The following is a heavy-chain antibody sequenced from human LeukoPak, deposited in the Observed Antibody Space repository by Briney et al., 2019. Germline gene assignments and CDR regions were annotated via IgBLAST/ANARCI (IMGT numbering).Heavy chain of an antibody. J-gene: IGHJ5*02. CDR1: GGSISSGGYY. CDR3: ARDLTLTARTAMFNRWFDP. CDR2: IYYSGSA. D-gene: IGHD5-18*01. Sequence: SQTLSLTCTVSGGSISSGGYYWSWIRQHPGKGLEWIGYIYYSGSAYYNPSLKSRLTISVDTSKNQFSLKLSSVTAADMAVYYCARDLTLTARTAMFNRWFDPWGQGTLVSVSS. V-gene: IGHV4-31*03.